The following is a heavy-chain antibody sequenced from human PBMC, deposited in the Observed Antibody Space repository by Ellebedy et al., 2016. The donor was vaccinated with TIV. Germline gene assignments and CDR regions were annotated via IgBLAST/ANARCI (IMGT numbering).Heavy chain of an antibody. CDR2: IDPSDSYT. Sequence: PGGSLRLSCKGSGYSFTSYWISWVRQMPGKGLEWMGRIDPSDSYTNYSPSFQGHVTISADKSISTAYLQWSSLKAPDTAMYYCATSTDYYDSSGYYYWGQGTLVTVSS. V-gene: IGHV5-10-1*01. CDR3: ATSTDYYDSSGYYY. CDR1: GYSFTSYW. D-gene: IGHD3-22*01. J-gene: IGHJ4*02.